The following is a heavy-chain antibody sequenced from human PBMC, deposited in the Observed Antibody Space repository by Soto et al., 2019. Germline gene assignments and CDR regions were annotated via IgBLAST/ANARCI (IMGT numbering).Heavy chain of an antibody. CDR1: GFTFSSYA. J-gene: IGHJ4*02. D-gene: IGHD2-21*02. V-gene: IGHV3-23*01. CDR3: AKTVDYGGNSYYFDY. Sequence: GGSLRLSCAASGFTFSSYAMSWVRQAPGKGLEWVSATSVTGGCTYYADSVKGRFTISRDNSKNTLYLQMNSLRAEDTAVYYCAKTVDYGGNSYYFDYWGQVTLVTVAS. CDR2: TSVTGGCT.